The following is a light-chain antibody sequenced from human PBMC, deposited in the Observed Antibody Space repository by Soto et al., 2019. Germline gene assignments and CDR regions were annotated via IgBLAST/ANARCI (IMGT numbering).Light chain of an antibody. CDR2: AAS. V-gene: IGKV1-9*01. J-gene: IGKJ1*01. CDR3: QQLNSYPRT. Sequence: DIPLTQSPSVLSASVGDRVTITCRASQGINSYLAWYQQKPGKVPKLLIYAASTLHSGVPSRFSGSGSGTEFILTISILQPEDFATYYCQQLNSYPRTFGQGTKVEIK. CDR1: QGINSY.